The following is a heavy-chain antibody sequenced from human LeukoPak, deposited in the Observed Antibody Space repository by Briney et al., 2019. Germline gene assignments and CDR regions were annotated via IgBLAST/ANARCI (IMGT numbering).Heavy chain of an antibody. D-gene: IGHD1-26*01. V-gene: IGHV3-74*01. CDR3: VGGSYYFDY. CDR2: INGDGSTT. CDR1: GFTFSSYW. J-gene: IGHJ4*02. Sequence: GGSLRLSCAASGFTFSSYWMHWVRQAPGKGLVWVSRINGDGSTTSYADSVKGRITISRDNAKNTLYLQMNSLRAEDTAVYYCVGGSYYFDYWGQGTLVTVSS.